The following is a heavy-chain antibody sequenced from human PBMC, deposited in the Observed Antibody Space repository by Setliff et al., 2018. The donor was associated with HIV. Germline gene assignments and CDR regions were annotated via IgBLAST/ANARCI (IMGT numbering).Heavy chain of an antibody. CDR1: GFTFSNAW. Sequence: QPGGSLRLSCAASGFTFSNAWMGWVRQAPGKGLEWVSYISRDGNTIYYADSVKGRFTISRDNAKNSLYLQMNSLRAEDTAVYYCARDGTAAAPTWFDPWGQGTLVTVSS. CDR3: ARDGTAAAPTWFDP. V-gene: IGHV3-48*04. D-gene: IGHD6-13*01. CDR2: ISRDGNTI. J-gene: IGHJ5*02.